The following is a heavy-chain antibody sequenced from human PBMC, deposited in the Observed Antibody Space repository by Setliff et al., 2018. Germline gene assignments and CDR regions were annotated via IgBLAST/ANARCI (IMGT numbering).Heavy chain of an antibody. CDR3: ARASGELFYDWYFDL. Sequence: ASVKVSCKASGGTFSRYAISWVRQAPGQGLEWMGGIIPILGIANYADSVKGRFTISRDNAKNSLYLQMNSLRAEDTAVYYCARASGELFYDWYFDLWGRGTLVTVSS. D-gene: IGHD3-10*01. CDR2: IIPILGIA. V-gene: IGHV1-69*10. J-gene: IGHJ2*01. CDR1: GGTFSRYA.